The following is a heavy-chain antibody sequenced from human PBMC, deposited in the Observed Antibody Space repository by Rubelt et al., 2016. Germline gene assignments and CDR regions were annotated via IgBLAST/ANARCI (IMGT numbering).Heavy chain of an antibody. J-gene: IGHJ6*02. CDR1: GFTFSTYW. CDR3: ARDVIPYYYYGMDV. Sequence: EVQLVESGGVVVQPGGSLRLSCSASGFTFSTYWMTWVRQAPGRGLEWVANIKQDGSEKKYVDSVKGRLTISRDNAKNTLYLQMNSLRAEETAVYYCARDVIPYYYYGMDVWGQGTTVTVS. D-gene: IGHD3-16*02. CDR2: IKQDGSEK. V-gene: IGHV3-7*01.